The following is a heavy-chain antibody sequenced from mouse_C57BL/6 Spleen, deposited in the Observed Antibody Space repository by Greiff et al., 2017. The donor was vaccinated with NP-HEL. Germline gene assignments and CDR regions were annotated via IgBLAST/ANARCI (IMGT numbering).Heavy chain of an antibody. D-gene: IGHD1-1*01. V-gene: IGHV5-6*01. J-gene: IGHJ4*01. CDR3: ARQGFITTVVATKDYAMDY. CDR1: GFTFSSSG. CDR2: ISSGGSYT. Sequence: EVQRVESGGDLVKPGGSLKLSCAASGFTFSSSGMSWVRQTPDKRLEWVATISSGGSYTYSPDSVKGRFTISRDNAKNTLYLQMSSLKSEDTAMYYCARQGFITTVVATKDYAMDYWGQGTSVTVSS.